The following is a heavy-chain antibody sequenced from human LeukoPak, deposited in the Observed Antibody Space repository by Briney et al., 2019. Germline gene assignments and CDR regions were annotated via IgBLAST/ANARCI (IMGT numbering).Heavy chain of an antibody. Sequence: ASVKDSCKASGYTFTGYYMHWVRQAPGQGLEWMGRINPNSGGTNYAQKFQGRVTMTRDTSISTAYMELSRLRSDHTAVYYCAGVVIAPGTFDIWGQGTMVTVSS. CDR3: AGVVIAPGTFDI. V-gene: IGHV1-2*06. CDR1: GYTFTGYY. J-gene: IGHJ3*02. D-gene: IGHD3-22*01. CDR2: INPNSGGT.